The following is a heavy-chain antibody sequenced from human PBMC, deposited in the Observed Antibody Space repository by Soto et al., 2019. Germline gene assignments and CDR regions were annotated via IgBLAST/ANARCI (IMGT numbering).Heavy chain of an antibody. CDR2: MNPNSGNT. Sequence: ASVKVSCKASGYTFTSYDINWVRQATGQGLEWMGWMNPNSGNTGYAQKFQGRVTMTRNNSISTAYMELSSLRSEDTAVYYCATGYIGYDISNYYYYYYYMDVWGKGTTVTV. CDR1: GYTFTSYD. D-gene: IGHD5-12*01. J-gene: IGHJ6*03. V-gene: IGHV1-8*01. CDR3: ATGYIGYDISNYYYYYYYMDV.